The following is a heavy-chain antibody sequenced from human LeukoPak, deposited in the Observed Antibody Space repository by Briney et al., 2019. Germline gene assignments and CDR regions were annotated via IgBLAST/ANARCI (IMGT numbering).Heavy chain of an antibody. D-gene: IGHD2-2*01. CDR3: ARYFSSTSCVDY. V-gene: IGHV1-69*13. J-gene: IGHJ4*02. CDR2: IIPIFGTA. CDR1: GGTFSSYA. Sequence: ASVKVSCKASGGTFSSYAISWVRQAPGQGLEWMGGIIPIFGTANYAQKFQGRVTITADESTSTAYMELSSLRSEDTAVYYCARYFSSTSCVDYWGQGTLVTVSS.